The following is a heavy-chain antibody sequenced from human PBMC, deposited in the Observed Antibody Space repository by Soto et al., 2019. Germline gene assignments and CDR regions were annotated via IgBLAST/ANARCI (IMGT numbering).Heavy chain of an antibody. CDR3: AGDIRSGSYRFDY. CDR1: GGSISSYY. V-gene: IGHV4-59*12. D-gene: IGHD1-26*01. J-gene: IGHJ4*02. CDR2: IYDSGST. Sequence: PSETLSLTCTVSGGSISSYYWSWIRQPPGKGLEWIGYIYDSGSTIYNPSLKSRVTISVDRPNNQFSLKLRSVTAADTAIYYCAGDIRSGSYRFDYWGQGTLVTVSS.